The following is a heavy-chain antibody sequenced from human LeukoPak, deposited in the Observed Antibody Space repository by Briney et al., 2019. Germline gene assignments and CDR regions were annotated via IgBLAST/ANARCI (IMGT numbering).Heavy chain of an antibody. CDR2: INHSGST. Sequence: PSETLSLTCAVYGGSFSGYYWSWIRQPPGKGLEWIGEINHSGSTNYNPSLKSRVTISVDTSKNQFSLKLSSVTAADTAMYYCARGRWLQFFDYWGQGTLVTVSS. CDR3: ARGRWLQFFDY. CDR1: GGSFSGYY. V-gene: IGHV4-34*01. J-gene: IGHJ4*02. D-gene: IGHD5-24*01.